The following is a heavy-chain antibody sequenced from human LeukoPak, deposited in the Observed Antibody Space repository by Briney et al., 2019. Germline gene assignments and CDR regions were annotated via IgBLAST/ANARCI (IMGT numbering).Heavy chain of an antibody. CDR2: IIPILGIA. CDR1: GGTFSSYA. J-gene: IGHJ5*02. D-gene: IGHD5-24*01. Sequence: SVKVSCKASGGTFSSYAISWVRQAPGQGLEWMGRIIPILGIANYAQKFQGRVTITADKSTSTAYMELSSLRSEDTAVYYCARVEGKGQLYNWFDPWGQGTLVTVSS. V-gene: IGHV1-69*04. CDR3: ARVEGKGQLYNWFDP.